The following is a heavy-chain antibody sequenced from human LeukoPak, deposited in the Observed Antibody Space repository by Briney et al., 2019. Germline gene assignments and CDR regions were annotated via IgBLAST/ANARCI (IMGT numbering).Heavy chain of an antibody. Sequence: SGGSLRLSCAASGFIFSSYDMHWVRQATGKGLEWVSGIATAGDTYYPGSVKGRFTTSRENAKNSLYLQMNSLRAEDTAVYYCARGTPYYDFWSGLIDYWGQGTLVTVSS. V-gene: IGHV3-13*01. J-gene: IGHJ4*02. D-gene: IGHD3-3*01. CDR2: IATAGDT. CDR3: ARGTPYYDFWSGLIDY. CDR1: GFIFSSYD.